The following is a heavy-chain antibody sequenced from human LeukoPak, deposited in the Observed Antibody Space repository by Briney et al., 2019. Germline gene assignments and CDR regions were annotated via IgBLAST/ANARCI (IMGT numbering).Heavy chain of an antibody. D-gene: IGHD3-3*01. CDR2: ISSGSSAR. Sequence: GGSLRLSCAASGFTFSSHSMNWVRQTPGKGLEWVSYISSGSSARYYADSVKGRFTISRDDARNSLYLQMNSLRADDTAVYYCARMSGSRLPGYWGQGTLVTVSS. CDR1: GFTFSSHS. V-gene: IGHV3-48*01. CDR3: ARMSGSRLPGY. J-gene: IGHJ4*02.